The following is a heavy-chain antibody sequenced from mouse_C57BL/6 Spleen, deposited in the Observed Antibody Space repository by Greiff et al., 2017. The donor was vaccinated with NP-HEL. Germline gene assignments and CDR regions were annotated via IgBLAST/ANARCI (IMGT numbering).Heavy chain of an antibody. Sequence: QVQLKQPGAELVKPGASVKLSCKASGYTFTSYWMHWVKQRPGQGLEWIGMIHPNSGSTNYNEKFKSKATLTVDKSSSTAYMQLSSLTSEDSAVYYCAREGVYYDYPHWYFDVWGTGTTVTVSS. CDR2: IHPNSGST. J-gene: IGHJ1*03. CDR3: AREGVYYDYPHWYFDV. CDR1: GYTFTSYW. V-gene: IGHV1-64*01. D-gene: IGHD2-4*01.